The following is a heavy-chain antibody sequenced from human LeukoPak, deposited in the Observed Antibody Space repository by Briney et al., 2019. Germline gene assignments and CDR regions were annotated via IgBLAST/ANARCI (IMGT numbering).Heavy chain of an antibody. J-gene: IGHJ3*02. Sequence: SETLSLTCTVSGGSISSGGYYWSWIRQPPGKGLEWIGYIYYSGSTNYNPSLKSRVTISVDTSKNQFSLKLSSVTAADTAVYYCAASSGYYLGAFDIWGQGTMVTVSS. V-gene: IGHV4-61*08. CDR1: GGSISSGGYY. CDR2: IYYSGST. CDR3: AASSGYYLGAFDI. D-gene: IGHD3-22*01.